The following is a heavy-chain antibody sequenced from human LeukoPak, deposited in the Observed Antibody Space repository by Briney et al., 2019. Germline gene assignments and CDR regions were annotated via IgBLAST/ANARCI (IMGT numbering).Heavy chain of an antibody. D-gene: IGHD6-19*01. CDR2: ISGDGGST. J-gene: IGHJ3*02. V-gene: IGHV3-43*02. CDR1: GFTFDDYA. CDR3: ATDAPGWYDAFDI. Sequence: GGSLRLSCAASGFTFDDYAMHWVRQAPGKRLEWVSLISGDGGSTYYADSVKGRFTISRDNSKNSLYLQMNSLRTEDTALYYCATDAPGWYDAFDIWGQGTMVTVSS.